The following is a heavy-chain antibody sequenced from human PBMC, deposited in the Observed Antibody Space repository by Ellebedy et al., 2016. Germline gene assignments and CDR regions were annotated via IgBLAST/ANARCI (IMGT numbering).Heavy chain of an antibody. V-gene: IGHV4-59*08. Sequence: SETLSLTCTVSGGSISSFYWSWIRQPPGKALEWIAYFYYSGNTNYSPSLKSRVTISVDTSKNQFSLKLSSVTAADTAVYYCATYSMGRLDYWGQGTLVTVSS. CDR1: GGSISSFY. J-gene: IGHJ4*02. D-gene: IGHD1-1*01. CDR2: FYYSGNT. CDR3: ATYSMGRLDY.